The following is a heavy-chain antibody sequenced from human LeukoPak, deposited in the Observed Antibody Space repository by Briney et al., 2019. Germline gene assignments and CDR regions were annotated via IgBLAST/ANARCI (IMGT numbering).Heavy chain of an antibody. CDR2: MRYDENNK. D-gene: IGHD2-21*02. V-gene: IGHV3-30*02. CDR1: GFTFSSNA. CDR3: AKDWRAYCGGDCYSYFDY. Sequence: GGSLRLSCAASGFTFSSNAMHWVRQAPGKGLECVAFMRYDENNKYYADSVKGRFTISRDNSKNTLYLQMNSLRAEDTAVYYCAKDWRAYCGGDCYSYFDYWGQGTLVTVSS. J-gene: IGHJ4*02.